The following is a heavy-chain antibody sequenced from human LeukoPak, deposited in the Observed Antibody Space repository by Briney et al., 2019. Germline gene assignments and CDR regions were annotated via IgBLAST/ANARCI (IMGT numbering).Heavy chain of an antibody. CDR3: TRGLDFWSGYYMYADY. CDR2: IRSKAYGGTT. D-gene: IGHD3-3*01. J-gene: IGHJ4*02. Sequence: GGSLRLSCAASGFTLSSYAMSWVRQAPGKGLEWVGFIRSKAYGGTTEYAASVKGRFTISRDDSKSIAYLQMNSLKTEDTAVYYCTRGLDFWSGYYMYADYWGQGTLVTVSS. CDR1: GFTLSSYA. V-gene: IGHV3-49*04.